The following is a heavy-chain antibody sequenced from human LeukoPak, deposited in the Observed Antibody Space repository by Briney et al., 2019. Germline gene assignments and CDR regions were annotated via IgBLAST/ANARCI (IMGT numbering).Heavy chain of an antibody. CDR2: IFYSGST. J-gene: IGHJ4*02. Sequence: SETLSLTCTVSIDSISSYYWSWIRQPPGKGLEWVGYIFYSGSTNYNPSLKSRVTISVDTSKNQLSLKLNSVTGADTAVYYCAGSYNWSDDFDYWGPGTLVTVSS. D-gene: IGHD1-1*01. CDR3: AGSYNWSDDFDY. V-gene: IGHV4-59*01. CDR1: IDSISSYY.